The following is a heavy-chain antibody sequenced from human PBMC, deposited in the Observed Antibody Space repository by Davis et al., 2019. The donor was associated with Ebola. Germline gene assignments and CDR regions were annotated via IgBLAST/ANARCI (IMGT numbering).Heavy chain of an antibody. CDR1: GGSFSGYY. D-gene: IGHD3-22*01. CDR2: INHSGST. Sequence: PSETLSLTCAVYGGSFSGYYWSWIRQPPGKGLEWIGEINHSGSTNYNPSLKSRVTISVDTSKNQFSLKLSSVTAADTAVYYCRLLLPTHFDYWGQGTLVTVSS. CDR3: RLLLPTHFDY. J-gene: IGHJ4*02. V-gene: IGHV4-34*01.